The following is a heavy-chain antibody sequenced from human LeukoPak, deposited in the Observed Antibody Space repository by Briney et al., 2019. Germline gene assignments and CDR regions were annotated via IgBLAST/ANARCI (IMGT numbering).Heavy chain of an antibody. D-gene: IGHD1-26*01. Sequence: PGGSLRLSCAASGFTFSNYAMSWVRQAPGKGLEWVSGVSDSGRSTYYADSVQGRFIISRDNSKNTLYLQMNSLIVEDTAAYFCAQNQWEFPAWGQGTLVTVSS. CDR1: GFTFSNYA. V-gene: IGHV3-23*01. J-gene: IGHJ5*02. CDR3: AQNQWEFPA. CDR2: VSDSGRST.